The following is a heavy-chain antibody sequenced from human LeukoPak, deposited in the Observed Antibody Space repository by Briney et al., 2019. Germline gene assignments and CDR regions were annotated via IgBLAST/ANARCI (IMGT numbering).Heavy chain of an antibody. D-gene: IGHD6-13*01. V-gene: IGHV4-59*12. CDR1: GGSISSYY. CDR2: IYDSGST. Sequence: SETLSLTCTVSGGSISSYYWSWIRQPPGKGLEWIGYIYDSGSTNYNPSLKSRVTISVDTSKNQFSLKLSSVTAADTAVYYCARRGSSWYGPPYYYYYYMDVWGKGTTVTVSS. J-gene: IGHJ6*03. CDR3: ARRGSSWYGPPYYYYYYMDV.